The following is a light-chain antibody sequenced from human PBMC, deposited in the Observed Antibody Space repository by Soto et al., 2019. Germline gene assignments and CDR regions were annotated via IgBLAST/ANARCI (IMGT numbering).Light chain of an antibody. CDR3: QVWDSGSDHLVV. CDR1: NIGSKS. J-gene: IGLJ2*01. CDR2: YDS. V-gene: IGLV3-21*04. Sequence: SYELTQPPSVSVAPGKTARITCGGNNIGSKSVHWYQQKPGQAPVLVIYYDSDRPSGIPERFSGSNSGNTATLTISRVEAGDDGDDCGQVWDSGSDHLVVFGGGTKLTVL.